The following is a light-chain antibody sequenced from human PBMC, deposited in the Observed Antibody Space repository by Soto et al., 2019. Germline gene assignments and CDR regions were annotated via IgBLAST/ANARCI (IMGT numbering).Light chain of an antibody. J-gene: IGLJ2*01. CDR2: YKSDSDR. CDR1: SGINVGTYR. CDR3: MIWDSNAVI. V-gene: IGLV5-45*03. Sequence: QPVLTQPSSLSASPGASASLTCTLRSGINVGTYRIYWYQQKPGSPPQFLLFYKSDSDRQQGSGVPSRFSGSKDVSANAGILLISGLQSEDEADHYCMIWDSNAVIVGGGTKVTVL.